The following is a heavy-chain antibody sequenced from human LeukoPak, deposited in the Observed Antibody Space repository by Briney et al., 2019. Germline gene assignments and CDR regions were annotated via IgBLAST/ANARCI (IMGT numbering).Heavy chain of an antibody. CDR1: GFTVSSNY. Sequence: GGSLRLSCAASGFTVSSNYMSWVRRAPGKGLVGVTVIYSGGSTYYADTVKGRFTISRDNSKNTLYLQMNSLRAEDTAVYYCARGGYSGYDFDYWGQGTLVTVSS. V-gene: IGHV3-53*01. CDR3: ARGGYSGYDFDY. CDR2: IYSGGST. J-gene: IGHJ4*02. D-gene: IGHD5-12*01.